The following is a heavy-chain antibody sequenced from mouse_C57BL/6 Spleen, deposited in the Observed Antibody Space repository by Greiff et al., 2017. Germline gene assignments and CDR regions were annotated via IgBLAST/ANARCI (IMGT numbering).Heavy chain of an antibody. J-gene: IGHJ4*01. CDR2: IDPSDSYT. CDR3: AKSDYGSSYDYAMDY. V-gene: IGHV1-69*01. Sequence: QVQLQQPGAELVMPGASVKLSCKASGYTFTSYWMHWVKQRPGQGLEWIGEIDPSDSYTNYNQKFKGKATLTVDTSSSTAYMQLSSLTSADSAVYYCAKSDYGSSYDYAMDYWGQGTSVTVSS. CDR1: GYTFTSYW. D-gene: IGHD1-1*01.